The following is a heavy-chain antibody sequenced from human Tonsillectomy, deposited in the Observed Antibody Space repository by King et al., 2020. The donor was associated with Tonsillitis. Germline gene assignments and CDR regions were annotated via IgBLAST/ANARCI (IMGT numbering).Heavy chain of an antibody. D-gene: IGHD6-6*01. CDR1: GGSISTYY. Sequence: PLQESGPGLVKPSETLSLTCSISGGSISTYYWSWIRQPQGTGLEWIGYITYSGSTKYNPSLKSRVTISVDTSKNQFSLKLSSVTAADTAVYYCARFDSSSSDLFDYWGQGTLVTVSS. CDR3: ARFDSSSSDLFDY. CDR2: ITYSGST. J-gene: IGHJ4*02. V-gene: IGHV4-59*01.